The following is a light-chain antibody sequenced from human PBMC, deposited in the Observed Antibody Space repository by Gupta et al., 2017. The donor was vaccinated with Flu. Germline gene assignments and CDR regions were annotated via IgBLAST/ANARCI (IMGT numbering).Light chain of an antibody. V-gene: IGKV1-39*01. CDR2: AAS. CDR1: QSINKY. J-gene: IGKJ1*01. CDR3: QQTDNTSWT. Sequence: DIQLTQSPSSLSASVGDRVTITCRASQSINKYVNWYQHKPGKAPKLLVYAASSVQSGVPSRFSGSGSGTDFTLTISTLQPEDFANYFCQQTDNTSWTFGQGTKVEI.